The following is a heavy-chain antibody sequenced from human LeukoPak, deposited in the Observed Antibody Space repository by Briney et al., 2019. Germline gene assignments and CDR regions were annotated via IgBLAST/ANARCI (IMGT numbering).Heavy chain of an antibody. J-gene: IGHJ4*02. CDR3: ARGRDGYSFGFDY. V-gene: IGHV5-51*01. CDR1: GYSSTSYW. D-gene: IGHD5-24*01. Sequence: GESLKISCKGSGYSSTSYWIGWVRQMPGQGLEWMGIIYPGDSDTRYSPSFQGQVTISADKSISTAYLQWSSLKASDTAMYYCARGRDGYSFGFDYWGQGTLVTVSS. CDR2: IYPGDSDT.